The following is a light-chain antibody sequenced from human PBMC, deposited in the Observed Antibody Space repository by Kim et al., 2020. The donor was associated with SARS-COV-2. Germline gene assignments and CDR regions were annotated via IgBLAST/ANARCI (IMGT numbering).Light chain of an antibody. CDR2: GAS. CDR1: QSISTH. J-gene: IGKJ5*01. Sequence: DIQMTQSPSSLSASVGDRVTITCRASQSISTHLNWYQQKPGKAPKLLIYGASSLQSGVPSRFSGSGSGTDFTLIISSLHPEDFATYYCQKSNGNPTFGRGTRLEIK. CDR3: QKSNGNPT. V-gene: IGKV1-39*01.